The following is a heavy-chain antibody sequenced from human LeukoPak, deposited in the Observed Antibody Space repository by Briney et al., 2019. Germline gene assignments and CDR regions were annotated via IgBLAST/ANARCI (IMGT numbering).Heavy chain of an antibody. CDR3: ARDYYDSSGYWPLQH. D-gene: IGHD3-22*01. J-gene: IGHJ1*01. CDR2: IYYSGST. Sequence: PSETLSLTCTVSGGSISSYYWSWIRQPPGKGLEWIGYIYYSGSTNYNPSLKSRVTISVDTSKNQFSLKLSSVTAADTAVYYCARDYYDSSGYWPLQHWGRGTLVTVSS. V-gene: IGHV4-59*01. CDR1: GGSISSYY.